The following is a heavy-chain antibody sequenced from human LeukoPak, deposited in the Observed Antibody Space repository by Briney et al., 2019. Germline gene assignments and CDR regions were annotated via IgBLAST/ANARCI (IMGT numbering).Heavy chain of an antibody. CDR2: MWYDGRKE. CDR3: ARLGSSWSSDY. D-gene: IGHD6-13*01. V-gene: IGHV3-33*01. CDR1: GFTFTSYS. J-gene: IGHJ4*02. Sequence: GGSLRLSCAASGFTFTSYSMHWVRQAPGKGLEWVALMWYDGRKEYYADSVKGRFTISRDDSRNTLYLQMNGLRAEDTAVYYCARLGSSWSSDYWGQGTLVTVSS.